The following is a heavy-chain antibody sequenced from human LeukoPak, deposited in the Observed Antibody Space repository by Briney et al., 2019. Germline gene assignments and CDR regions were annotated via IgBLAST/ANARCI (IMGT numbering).Heavy chain of an antibody. Sequence: GGSLRLSCAASGFTFSSYSMNWVRQAPGKGLEWVSSISSSGSYIYYADSVKSRFAISRDNAKNSLYLQMNSLRAEDTAVYYCARDPVVVVAANYYYYYGMDVWGQGTTVTVSS. D-gene: IGHD2-15*01. CDR1: GFTFSSYS. CDR3: ARDPVVVVAANYYYYYGMDV. J-gene: IGHJ6*02. CDR2: ISSSGSYI. V-gene: IGHV3-21*01.